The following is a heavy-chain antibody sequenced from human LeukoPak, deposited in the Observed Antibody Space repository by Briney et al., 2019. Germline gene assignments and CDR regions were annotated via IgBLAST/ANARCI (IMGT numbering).Heavy chain of an antibody. Sequence: GSLRLSCAGYGFTFRDFGLTWFRQAPGKGLEWIGYIYYSGSTNYNPSLKSRVTISVDTSKNQFSLKLSSVTAADTAVYYCARDRQMGGFDYWGQGTLVTVSS. CDR1: GFTFRDFG. CDR3: ARDRQMGGFDY. V-gene: IGHV4-59*01. J-gene: IGHJ4*02. CDR2: IYYSGST. D-gene: IGHD5-24*01.